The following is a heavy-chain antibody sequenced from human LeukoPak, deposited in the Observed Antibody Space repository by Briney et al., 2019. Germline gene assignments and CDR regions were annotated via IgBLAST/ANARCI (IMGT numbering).Heavy chain of an antibody. V-gene: IGHV1-2*02. D-gene: IGHD2-15*01. J-gene: IGHJ4*02. CDR3: AKVGAGTCCHFEY. CDR1: GYTFSDYY. CDR2: INPNSGDT. Sequence: ASVKVSCKASGYTFSDYYMHWVRQAPGLGLEWMGWINPNSGDTHYARKFQGRVTLTRDTPISTAYMELSRLTSDDTAVYYCAKVGAGTCCHFEYWGQGTLVTVSP.